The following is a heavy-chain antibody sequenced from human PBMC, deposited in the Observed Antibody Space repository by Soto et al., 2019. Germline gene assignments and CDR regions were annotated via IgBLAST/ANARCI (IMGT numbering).Heavy chain of an antibody. Sequence: SETLSLTCAVYGGSLSGNYWGWIRQPPGKGLEWIGETHHSGSTAYNPSLKSRVTISVDTSRNQFSLKLKSVTAADTAVYYCARTTAAIHLNYWSQGTLVTVSS. D-gene: IGHD2-21*02. CDR1: GGSLSGNY. J-gene: IGHJ4*02. CDR2: THHSGST. CDR3: ARTTAAIHLNY. V-gene: IGHV4-34*01.